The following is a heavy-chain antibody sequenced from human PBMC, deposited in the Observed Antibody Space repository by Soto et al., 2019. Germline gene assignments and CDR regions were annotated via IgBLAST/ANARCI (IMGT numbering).Heavy chain of an antibody. D-gene: IGHD3-22*01. V-gene: IGHV1-3*01. CDR1: GYTFTSYA. CDR3: AKEYYDSSGNYPPALVLDY. J-gene: IGHJ4*02. CDR2: INAGNGNT. Sequence: ASVKVSCKASGYTFTSYAIHWVRQAPGQRLEWMGWINAGNGNTKYSQKFQGRVTITRDTSASTAYMELSSLRSEDTAVYYCAKEYYDSSGNYPPALVLDYWGQGTLVTVSS.